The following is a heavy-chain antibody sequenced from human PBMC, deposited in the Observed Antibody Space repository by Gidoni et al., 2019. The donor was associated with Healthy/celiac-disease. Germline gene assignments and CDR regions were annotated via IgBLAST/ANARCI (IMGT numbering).Heavy chain of an antibody. D-gene: IGHD4-17*01. CDR1: GGSISSGGYY. CDR2: IYYSGST. Sequence: VQEHESGPGLVKPSQTLSLTCTVSGGSISSGGYYWSWIRQHPGKGLEWIGYIYYSGSTYYNPSLKSRVTISVDMSKNQFSLKLSSVTAADTAVYYCARAPTGNYGDYPYFDYWGQGTLVTVSS. V-gene: IGHV4-31*03. CDR3: ARAPTGNYGDYPYFDY. J-gene: IGHJ4*02.